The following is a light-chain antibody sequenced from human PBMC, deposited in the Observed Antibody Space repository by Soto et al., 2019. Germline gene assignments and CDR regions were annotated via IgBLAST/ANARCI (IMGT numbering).Light chain of an antibody. CDR1: QSISSW. CDR2: KAS. Sequence: DIQMTQSPSTLSASLGDRVTITCRASQSISSWVAWYQQKPGKAPKLLIYKASTLESGVSSRFTGSGSGTEFTLTINSLQPDDFATYYCQQYDSYSATFGQGTKVEVK. V-gene: IGKV1-5*03. CDR3: QQYDSYSAT. J-gene: IGKJ1*01.